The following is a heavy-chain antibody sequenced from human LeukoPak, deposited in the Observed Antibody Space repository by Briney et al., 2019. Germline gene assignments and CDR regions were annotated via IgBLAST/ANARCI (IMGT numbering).Heavy chain of an antibody. CDR3: TRSEPPYPFDS. CDR2: INHSGST. J-gene: IGHJ4*02. V-gene: IGHV4-34*01. CDR1: GGSSSGNY. Sequence: SETLSLTCAVYGGSSSGNYWSWIRQPPGKNLEWIGEINHSGSTNYNPSLKSRVTISLDTSKNQFSLKLHSVTAADTAVYYCTRSEPPYPFDSWGQGTLVTVSS.